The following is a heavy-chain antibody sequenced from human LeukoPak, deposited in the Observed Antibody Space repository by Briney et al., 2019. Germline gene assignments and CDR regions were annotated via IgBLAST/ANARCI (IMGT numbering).Heavy chain of an antibody. Sequence: SETLSLTCTVSGGSISSYYWSWIRQPPGKGLEWIGYINYSGSTNYNPSLKSRVTISVDTSKKQISLKLSSVTAADTAVYYCARGQGDSPAGGYFDLWGRGTLVTVSS. V-gene: IGHV4-59*01. D-gene: IGHD2-21*02. CDR3: ARGQGDSPAGGYFDL. CDR1: GGSISSYY. J-gene: IGHJ2*01. CDR2: INYSGST.